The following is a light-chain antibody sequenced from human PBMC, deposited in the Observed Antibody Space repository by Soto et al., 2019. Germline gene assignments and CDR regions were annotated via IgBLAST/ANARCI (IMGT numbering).Light chain of an antibody. CDR1: QDISNY. Sequence: DIQMTQSPSSLSASVGDRVTITCQASQDISNYLNWYQQKPGKAPKLLIYDASNLETGVPSRFSGSGSGKDVTFPISSLQPEDIATYYCQQYDNLPPMYTFGQGTKREIK. CDR3: QQYDNLPPMYT. CDR2: DAS. V-gene: IGKV1-33*01. J-gene: IGKJ2*01.